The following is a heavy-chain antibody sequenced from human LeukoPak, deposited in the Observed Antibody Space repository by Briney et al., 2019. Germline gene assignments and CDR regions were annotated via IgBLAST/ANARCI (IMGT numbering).Heavy chain of an antibody. J-gene: IGHJ6*02. CDR3: ARQGITGTTEYGMDV. CDR2: ICPGDSDT. Sequence: GESLKIPCKGSGYSFTSYWIGWVRQMPGKGLEWMGIICPGDSDTRYSPSFQGQVTISADKSISTAYLQWSSLKASDTAMYYCARQGITGTTEYGMDVWGQGTTVTVSS. D-gene: IGHD1-7*01. CDR1: GYSFTSYW. V-gene: IGHV5-51*01.